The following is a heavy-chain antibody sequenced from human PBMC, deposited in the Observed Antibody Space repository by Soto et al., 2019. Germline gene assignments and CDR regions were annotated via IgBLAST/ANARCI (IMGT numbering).Heavy chain of an antibody. V-gene: IGHV1-18*01. Sequence: ASVKVSCKASGYTFTSYGISWVRQAPGQGLEWMGWISAYNGNTNYAQKLQGRVTMTTDTSTSTAYMELRSLRSDDTAVYYCARFYYGSGSYSLPYYYYYYMDVWGKGTTVTVSS. CDR1: GYTFTSYG. D-gene: IGHD3-10*01. CDR2: ISAYNGNT. CDR3: ARFYYGSGSYSLPYYYYYYMDV. J-gene: IGHJ6*03.